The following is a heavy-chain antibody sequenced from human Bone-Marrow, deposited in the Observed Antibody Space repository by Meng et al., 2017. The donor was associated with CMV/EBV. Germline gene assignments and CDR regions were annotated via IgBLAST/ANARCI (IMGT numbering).Heavy chain of an antibody. Sequence: GESLKISCAGSGFTFDDYGMSWVRQAPGKGLEWVSGINWNGGSTGYADSVKGRFTISRDNAKNSLYLQMNSLRAQDTALYYCARVQSSCWNPNWFDPWGQGTLVTVSS. CDR2: INWNGGST. V-gene: IGHV3-20*04. D-gene: IGHD6-19*01. CDR3: ARVQSSCWNPNWFDP. CDR1: GFTFDDYG. J-gene: IGHJ5*02.